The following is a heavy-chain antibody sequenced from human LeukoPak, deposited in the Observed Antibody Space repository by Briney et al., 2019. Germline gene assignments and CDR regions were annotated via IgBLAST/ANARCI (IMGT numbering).Heavy chain of an antibody. Sequence: GASVKVSCKASGYTFIGYYVHWVRQAPGQGLEWMGWINPNSGDTKYAQKFLGRVTVTSVTSTNTAYMELTRLTSDDTAVYFCARGDEYCDYWGQGTLVTVSS. J-gene: IGHJ4*02. CDR1: GYTFIGYY. CDR3: ARGDEYCDY. D-gene: IGHD5-24*01. CDR2: INPNSGDT. V-gene: IGHV1-2*02.